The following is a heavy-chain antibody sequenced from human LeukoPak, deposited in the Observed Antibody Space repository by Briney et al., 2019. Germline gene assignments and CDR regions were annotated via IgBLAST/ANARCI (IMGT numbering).Heavy chain of an antibody. CDR3: ARGLMPQSYIVVVPAAVKYRGFDY. Sequence: KPSETLSLTCAVHGGSFSGYYWSWIRQPPGKGLEWIGEINHSGSTNYNPSLKSRVTISVDTSKNQFSLKLSSVTAADTAVYYCARGLMPQSYIVVVPAAVKYRGFDYWGQGTLVTVSS. D-gene: IGHD2-2*01. CDR2: INHSGST. CDR1: GGSFSGYY. V-gene: IGHV4-34*01. J-gene: IGHJ4*02.